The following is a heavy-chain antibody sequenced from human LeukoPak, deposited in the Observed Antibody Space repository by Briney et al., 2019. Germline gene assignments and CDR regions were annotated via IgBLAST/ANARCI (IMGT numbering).Heavy chain of an antibody. J-gene: IGHJ4*02. D-gene: IGHD3-9*01. CDR2: ITSGGDYI. CDR1: GFTFNTFN. CDR3: ARGHYDVLAASYKWTPDY. Sequence: PGGSLRLSCAASGFTFNTFNMNWVRQAPGKGLEWVSSITSGGDYIYYADSVKGRFTTSRDNAKHSLSLRLNSLRVEDTAVYYCARGHYDVLAASYKWTPDYWGQGTLVTVSS. V-gene: IGHV3-21*01.